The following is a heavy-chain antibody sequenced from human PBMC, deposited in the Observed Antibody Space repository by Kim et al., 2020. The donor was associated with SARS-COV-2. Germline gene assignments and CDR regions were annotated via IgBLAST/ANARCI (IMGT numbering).Heavy chain of an antibody. D-gene: IGHD6-13*01. V-gene: IGHV3-21*01. CDR2: ISSSSSYI. CDR3: AQLEYSSSWYWFDP. CDR1: GFTFSSYS. Sequence: GGSLRLSCAASGFTFSSYSMNWVRQAPGKGLEWVSSISSSSSYIYYADSVKGRFTISRDNAKNSLYLQMNSLRAEDTAVYYCAQLEYSSSWYWFDPWGQGTLVTVSS. J-gene: IGHJ5*02.